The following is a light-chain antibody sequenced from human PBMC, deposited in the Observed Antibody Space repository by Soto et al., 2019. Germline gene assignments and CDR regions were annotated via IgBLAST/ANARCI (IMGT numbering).Light chain of an antibody. J-gene: IGLJ1*01. CDR1: NSRSGSNY. CDR3: AKWDDSLRVYV. Sequence: QSVLHQPPPASGTPGQRVTISCSTSNSRSGSNYVYWYQQLPGTAPKLLIYRNDQRPSGVPDRFSGSKSGTSASLAISGLRSEDEADYYCAKWDDSLRVYVFGTGTKVTVL. V-gene: IGLV1-47*01. CDR2: RND.